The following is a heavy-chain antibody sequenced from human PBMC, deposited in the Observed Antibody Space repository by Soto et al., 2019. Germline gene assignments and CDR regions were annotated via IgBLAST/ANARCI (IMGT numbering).Heavy chain of an antibody. CDR3: ARDPLRGYSGYGQNWFDP. Sequence: QVQLVQSGAEVKKPGASVKVSCKASGYTFTSYAMHWVRQAPGQRLEWMGWINAGNGNTKYSQKFQGRVTITRDTSASTAYMELSSLRSEDTAVYYCARDPLRGYSGYGQNWFDPWGQGTLVTVSS. D-gene: IGHD5-12*01. CDR1: GYTFTSYA. J-gene: IGHJ5*02. CDR2: INAGNGNT. V-gene: IGHV1-3*01.